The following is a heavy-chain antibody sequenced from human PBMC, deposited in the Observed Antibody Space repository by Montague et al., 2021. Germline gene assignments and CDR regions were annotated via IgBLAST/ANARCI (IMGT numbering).Heavy chain of an antibody. CDR3: ARVGATVTAAFDF. Sequence: TLSLTCAVSGGSIGSTAYYWSWIRQHPGKGPEWIGYIYYSGSTYYNPSLKSRVTISVDTSQNQFSLNLNSVTAADTAVYYCARVGATVTAAFDFWGQGTLVTVSS. V-gene: IGHV4-31*11. J-gene: IGHJ4*02. D-gene: IGHD4-17*01. CDR2: IYYSGST. CDR1: GGSIGSTAYY.